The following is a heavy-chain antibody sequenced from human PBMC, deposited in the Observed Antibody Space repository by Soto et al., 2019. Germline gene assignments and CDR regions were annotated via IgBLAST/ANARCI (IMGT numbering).Heavy chain of an antibody. Sequence: PGESLKISCKGSGYSFTSYWISWVRQMPGKGLEWMGRIDPSDSYTNYSPSFQGHVTISADKSISTAYLQWSSLKASDTAMYYCASDYYDSSGYYDYWGQGTLVTVYS. V-gene: IGHV5-10-1*01. D-gene: IGHD3-22*01. CDR2: IDPSDSYT. J-gene: IGHJ4*02. CDR3: ASDYYDSSGYYDY. CDR1: GYSFTSYW.